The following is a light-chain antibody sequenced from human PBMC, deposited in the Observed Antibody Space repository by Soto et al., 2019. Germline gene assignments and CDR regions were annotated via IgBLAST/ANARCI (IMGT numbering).Light chain of an antibody. J-gene: IGKJ5*01. Sequence: EIMLTQSPGTLSLSPGERATLSCRASQSLSGGYLAWFQQKPGQTPRLLIYSASNRATDIPDRFSGSGSGTDFTLTISRLEPEDFVVYYCQQNGSLPITFGQGTRLAIK. CDR1: QSLSGGY. CDR2: SAS. CDR3: QQNGSLPIT. V-gene: IGKV3-20*01.